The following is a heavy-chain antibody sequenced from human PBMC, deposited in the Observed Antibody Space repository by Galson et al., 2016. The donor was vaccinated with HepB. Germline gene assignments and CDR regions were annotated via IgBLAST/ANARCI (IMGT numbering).Heavy chain of an antibody. CDR1: AFTRHA. CDR3: VAAPGGSRYFHH. CDR2: ISGSGVTT. J-gene: IGHJ1*01. Sequence: SLRLSCAASAFTRHAMSWVRQAPGKGLEWVSEISGSGVTTYYADSVKGRFTISRDNSKNTVFLQMSSLRVEDTAVYHCVAAPGGSRYFHHWGQGTLVTVSS. D-gene: IGHD6-13*01. V-gene: IGHV3-23*01.